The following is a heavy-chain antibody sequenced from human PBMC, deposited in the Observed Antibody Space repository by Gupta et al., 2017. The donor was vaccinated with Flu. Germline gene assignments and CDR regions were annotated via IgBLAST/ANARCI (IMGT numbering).Heavy chain of an antibody. CDR3: TTVGTIVVVPAASQRRDWYFDL. CDR2: IKSKTDGGTT. Sequence: EVQLVESGGGLVKPGGSLRLSCAASGFTFGNAWMSWVRQAPGKGLEWVGRIKSKTDGGTTDYAAPVKGRFTISRDDSKNTLYLQMNSLKTEDTAVYYCTTVGTIVVVPAASQRRDWYFDLWGRGTLVTVSS. J-gene: IGHJ2*01. D-gene: IGHD2-2*01. V-gene: IGHV3-15*01. CDR1: GFTFGNAW.